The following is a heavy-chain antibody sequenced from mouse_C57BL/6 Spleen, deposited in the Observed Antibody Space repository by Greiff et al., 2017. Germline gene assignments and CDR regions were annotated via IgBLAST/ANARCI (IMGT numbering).Heavy chain of an antibody. J-gene: IGHJ2*01. CDR3: ARRAPGTGFDD. Sequence: VQLQQSGAELVKPGASVKISCKASGYAFSSYWMNWVKQRPGKGLEWIGQIYPGDGDTNYNGKFKGKATLTADKSSSTAYMQLSSLTSEDSAVYFCARRAPGTGFDDWGQGTTLTVSS. D-gene: IGHD3-3*01. CDR2: IYPGDGDT. V-gene: IGHV1-80*01. CDR1: GYAFSSYW.